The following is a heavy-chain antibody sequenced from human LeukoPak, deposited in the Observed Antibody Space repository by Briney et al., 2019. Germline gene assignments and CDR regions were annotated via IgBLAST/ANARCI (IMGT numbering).Heavy chain of an antibody. Sequence: GGSLRLSCAASGFTFSSYAMSWVRQAPGKGLEWVSAISGSGGSTYYADSVKGRFTVSRDNAKNSLYLQMNSLRDEDTAVYYCAREYYGSGSNFDYWGQGTLVTVSS. V-gene: IGHV3-23*01. CDR1: GFTFSSYA. J-gene: IGHJ4*02. CDR2: ISGSGGST. CDR3: AREYYGSGSNFDY. D-gene: IGHD3-10*01.